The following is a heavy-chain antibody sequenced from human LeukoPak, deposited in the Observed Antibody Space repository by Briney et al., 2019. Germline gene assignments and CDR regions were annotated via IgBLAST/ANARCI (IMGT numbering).Heavy chain of an antibody. D-gene: IGHD3-22*01. CDR3: ASHHFDTSGYHSGGY. V-gene: IGHV3-30*04. J-gene: IGHJ4*02. CDR1: GFTFSSYA. CDR2: ISYDGSNI. Sequence: GGSLRLSCAASGFTFSSYAMHWVRQAPGKGLEWVAVISYDGSNIYYADSVKGRFTISRDNSKNTLYLQMNNLRVEDTAVYSCASHHFDTSGYHSGGYWGQGTLVSVSS.